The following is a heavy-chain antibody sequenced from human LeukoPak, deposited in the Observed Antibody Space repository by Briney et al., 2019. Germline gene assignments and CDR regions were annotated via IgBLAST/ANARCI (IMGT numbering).Heavy chain of an antibody. J-gene: IGHJ4*02. D-gene: IGHD2-8*01. CDR2: ISSDSTTT. CDR3: EVMVYAHFDC. CDR1: GFTFNTYG. Sequence: GGSLRLSCAASGFTFNTYGMNWVRQAPGKGLEWISYISSDSTTTYYADSVKGRFIISRDNAKNSLFLHMNSPRAEDTAVYYCEVMVYAHFDCWAREPWSPSPQ. V-gene: IGHV3-48*01.